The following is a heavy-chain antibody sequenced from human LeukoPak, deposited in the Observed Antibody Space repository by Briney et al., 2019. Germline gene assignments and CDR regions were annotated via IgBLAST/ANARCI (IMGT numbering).Heavy chain of an antibody. CDR2: ISAYNGNT. Sequence: ASVKVSCKASGYTFTSYSISWVRQAPGQGLEWMRWISAYNGNTNYAQKLQGRVTMTTDTSTSTAYMELRSLRSDDTAVYYCAREGGYCTNGVCSSYAFDIWAQGTMVTVSS. CDR3: AREGGYCTNGVCSSYAFDI. J-gene: IGHJ3*02. D-gene: IGHD2-8*01. V-gene: IGHV1-18*01. CDR1: GYTFTSYS.